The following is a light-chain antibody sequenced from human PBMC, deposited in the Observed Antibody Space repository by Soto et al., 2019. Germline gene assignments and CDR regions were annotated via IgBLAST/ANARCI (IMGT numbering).Light chain of an antibody. CDR1: QSVTSTY. V-gene: IGKV3-20*01. Sequence: EIVLTQSPGTLSLSPGERATLSCRASQSVTSTYIAWYQQKPGQAPRLLIYGGSTRPTGIPDRFRGSASGTDFTLTISRLEPEDFAVYYCQQYDWSPMYTFGQGTKLEIK. CDR2: GGS. CDR3: QQYDWSPMYT. J-gene: IGKJ2*01.